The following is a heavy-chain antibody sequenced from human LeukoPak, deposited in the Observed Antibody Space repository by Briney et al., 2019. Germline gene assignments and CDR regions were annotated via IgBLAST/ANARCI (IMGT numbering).Heavy chain of an antibody. CDR3: AADRRGYCDGDCFSA. CDR2: IVVGSGNT. J-gene: IGHJ5*02. CDR1: GFTFTSSA. Sequence: SVKVSCKASGFTFTSSATQWVRQARGQRLEWIGWIVVGSGNTDYARKFQERVTITRDMSTSTAYMELSSLRSEDTAVYYCAADRRGYCDGDCFSAWGQGTLVTVSS. V-gene: IGHV1-58*02. D-gene: IGHD2-21*02.